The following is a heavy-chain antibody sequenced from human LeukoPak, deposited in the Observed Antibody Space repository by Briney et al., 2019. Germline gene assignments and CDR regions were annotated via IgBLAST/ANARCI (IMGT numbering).Heavy chain of an antibody. CDR1: GYTFTSYD. D-gene: IGHD3-22*01. CDR3: ARVGVGVMAPDY. J-gene: IGHJ4*02. CDR2: MNPNSGNT. V-gene: IGHV1-8*01. Sequence: ASVKVSCTASGYTFTSYDINWVRQATGQGLEWMGWMNPNSGNTGYAQKFQGRVTMTRNTSISTAYMELSSLRSDDTAVYYCARVGVGVMAPDYWGQGTLVTVSS.